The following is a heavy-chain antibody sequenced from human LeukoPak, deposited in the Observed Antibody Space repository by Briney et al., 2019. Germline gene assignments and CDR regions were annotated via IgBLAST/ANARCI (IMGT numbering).Heavy chain of an antibody. D-gene: IGHD3-16*01. Sequence: XPXXXXXWVAYIKHDGSETNYVDSVKGRFTVSRDNVKNSLYLQMNSLRADDTAVYYCSATSGRTGGNSWGQGALVTVSS. V-gene: IGHV3-7*03. CDR3: SATSGRTGGNS. J-gene: IGHJ4*02. CDR2: IKHDGSET.